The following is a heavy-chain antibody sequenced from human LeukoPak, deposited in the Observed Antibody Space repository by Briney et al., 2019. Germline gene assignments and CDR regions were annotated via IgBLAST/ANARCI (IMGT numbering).Heavy chain of an antibody. CDR3: ARGGGGFGPGFDY. CDR1: GFTFSSYA. V-gene: IGHV3-23*01. J-gene: IGHJ4*02. CDR2: ISRSGSST. D-gene: IGHD2-15*01. Sequence: GGSLRLSCAASGFTFSSYAMSWVRQAPGKGLEWVSAISRSGSSTYYADSVKGRFTISRDNSKNTLYLQMNSLRAEDTAVYYCARGGGGFGPGFDYWGQGTLVTVSS.